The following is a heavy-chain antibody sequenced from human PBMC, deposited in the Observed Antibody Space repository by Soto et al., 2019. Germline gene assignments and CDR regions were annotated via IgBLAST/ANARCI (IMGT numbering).Heavy chain of an antibody. CDR2: ITSDGSGT. Sequence: EVQLVESGGGLVQPGGSLRLSCAASGFTFNKYWMHWVRQAPGKGLVWVSHITSDGSGTSYVDSVRGRFTISRDNAKNTLHLETNNLRAEDTAIYYCARDDPGVGIDYWGQGTLVTVSS. V-gene: IGHV3-74*01. CDR1: GFTFNKYW. CDR3: ARDDPGVGIDY. J-gene: IGHJ4*02. D-gene: IGHD1-26*01.